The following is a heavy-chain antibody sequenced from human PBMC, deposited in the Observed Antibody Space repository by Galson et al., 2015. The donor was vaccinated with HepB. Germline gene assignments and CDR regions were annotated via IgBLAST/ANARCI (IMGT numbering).Heavy chain of an antibody. Sequence: LSLTCTVSGGSISSGSYYWSWLRQPAGKGLEWIGRIYTSGSTNYNPSLKSRVTMSVDTSKNQFSLKLSSVTAADTAVYYCARSPLEQLAPRVVFDWFDPWGQGTLVTVSS. CDR3: ARSPLEQLAPRVVFDWFDP. CDR1: GGSISSGSYY. CDR2: IYTSGST. V-gene: IGHV4-61*02. J-gene: IGHJ5*02. D-gene: IGHD6-6*01.